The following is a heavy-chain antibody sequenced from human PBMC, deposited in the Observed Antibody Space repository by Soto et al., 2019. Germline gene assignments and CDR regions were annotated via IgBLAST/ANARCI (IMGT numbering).Heavy chain of an antibody. Sequence: SETLSLTCTVSGGSISSGDYYWSWIRQPPGKGLEWIGYIYYSGSTYYNPSLKSRVTISVDTSKNQFSLKLSSVTAADTAVYYCASDRGYSGYASDRYFDHWGQGTRVTVSS. J-gene: IGHJ1*01. CDR1: GGSISSGDYY. V-gene: IGHV4-30-4*01. CDR3: ASDRGYSGYASDRYFDH. CDR2: IYYSGST. D-gene: IGHD5-12*01.